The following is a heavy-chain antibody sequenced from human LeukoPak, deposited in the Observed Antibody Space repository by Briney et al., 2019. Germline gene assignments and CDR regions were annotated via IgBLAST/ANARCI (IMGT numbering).Heavy chain of an antibody. CDR3: ASAYDSSGYYSIDY. D-gene: IGHD3-22*01. CDR1: GGSFSSYY. J-gene: IGHJ4*02. CDR2: INHSGNT. V-gene: IGHV4-34*01. Sequence: SETLSLTCAVYGGSFSSYYWSWIRQPPGEGLEWIGEINHSGNTYYNPTLKSRVTISVDTSKNQFSLELNSVTAADTAVYYCASAYDSSGYYSIDYWGQGTLVTVSS.